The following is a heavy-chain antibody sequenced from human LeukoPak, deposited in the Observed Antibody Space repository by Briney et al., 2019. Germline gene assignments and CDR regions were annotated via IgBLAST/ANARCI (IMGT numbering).Heavy chain of an antibody. Sequence: SETLSLTCTVSGGSISSYYWSWIRQPPGKGLEWIGEINHSGSTNYNPSLKSRVTISVDTSKNQFSLKLSSVTAADTAVYYCARQVVVVAATGNWFDPWGQGTLVTVSS. CDR3: ARQVVVVAATGNWFDP. CDR2: INHSGST. V-gene: IGHV4-34*01. CDR1: GGSISSYY. D-gene: IGHD2-15*01. J-gene: IGHJ5*02.